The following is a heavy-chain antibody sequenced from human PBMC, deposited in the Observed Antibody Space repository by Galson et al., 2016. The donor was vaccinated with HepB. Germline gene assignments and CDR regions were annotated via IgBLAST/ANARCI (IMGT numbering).Heavy chain of an antibody. CDR3: ARGILLGSDAFDI. CDR1: GYTFSDYF. CDR2: INPISGGT. J-gene: IGHJ3*02. V-gene: IGHV1-2*02. Sequence: SVKVSCKASGYTFSDYFLHWVRQAPGQGLEWMGWINPISGGTDLPQKFQGRVTMTRDTSISAAYMELSRLTFDDTAVYYCARGILLGSDAFDIWGQGTMVIVSS. D-gene: IGHD1-26*01.